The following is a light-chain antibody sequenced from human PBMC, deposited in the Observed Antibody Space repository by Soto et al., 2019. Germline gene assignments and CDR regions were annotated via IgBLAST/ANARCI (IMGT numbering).Light chain of an antibody. CDR3: QQYHNWPPIT. Sequence: EIEMTQSPATLSVSPGERATRSGRASQSVSNNLAWYQQKPGQAPRFLIYGASTRATGIPARFSGSGSGAEFTLNISSLQSEDFAVYYCQQYHNWPPITFGGGTKVDI. CDR2: GAS. CDR1: QSVSNN. J-gene: IGKJ4*01. V-gene: IGKV3-15*01.